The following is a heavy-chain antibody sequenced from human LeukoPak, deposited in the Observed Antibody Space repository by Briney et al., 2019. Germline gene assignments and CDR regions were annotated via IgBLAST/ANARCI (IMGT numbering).Heavy chain of an antibody. V-gene: IGHV5-51*01. Sequence: GESLKISCKGSGYSFTSYWIGWVRQMPGKGLEWMGIISPGDSDTRYSPSFQGQVTTSADKSISTAYLQWISLKASDTAMYYCAGAMWIQLPSPFFDYWGQGTLVTVSS. CDR3: AGAMWIQLPSPFFDY. J-gene: IGHJ4*02. CDR2: ISPGDSDT. CDR1: GYSFTSYW. D-gene: IGHD5-18*01.